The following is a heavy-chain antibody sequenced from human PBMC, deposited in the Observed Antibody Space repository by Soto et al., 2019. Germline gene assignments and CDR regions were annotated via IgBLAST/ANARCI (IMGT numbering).Heavy chain of an antibody. V-gene: IGHV2-5*02. D-gene: IGHD5-12*01. CDR2: IYWDDDK. CDR1: GFSLSTSGVG. CDR3: AHSDSGYDLTPNWFDP. J-gene: IGHJ5*02. Sequence: SGPTLVNPTQTLTLTCTFSGFSLSTSGVGVGWIRQPPGKALEWLALIYWDDDKRYSPSLKSRLTITKDTSKNQVVLTMTNMDPVDTATYYCAHSDSGYDLTPNWFDPWGQGTLVTVSS.